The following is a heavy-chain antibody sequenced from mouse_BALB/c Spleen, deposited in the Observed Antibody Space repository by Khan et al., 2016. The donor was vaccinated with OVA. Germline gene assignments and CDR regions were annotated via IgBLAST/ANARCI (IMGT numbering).Heavy chain of an antibody. CDR1: GFSLSRYN. Sequence: VQLQESGPGLVAPSQSLSITCTVSGFSLSRYNIHWVRQPPGKGLEWLGMIWGGGGTDYNSTLKSRLSIRKDNSKSQVFSKMNSPQTDDTAMYYCARAYYRYDGYYAMDYWGQGTPVTVSS. J-gene: IGHJ4*01. V-gene: IGHV2-6-4*01. D-gene: IGHD2-14*01. CDR2: IWGGGGT. CDR3: ARAYYRYDGYYAMDY.